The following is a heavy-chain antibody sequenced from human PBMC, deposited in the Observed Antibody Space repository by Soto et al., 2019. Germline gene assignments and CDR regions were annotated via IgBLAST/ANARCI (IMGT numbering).Heavy chain of an antibody. Sequence: GESLKISCKGSGYSFTSYWIGWVRQMPGKGLEWMGIIYPGDSDTRYSPSFQGQVTISADKSISTANLQWSSLKASDTAMYYCARRHQQQLAQTHYYYYGMDVWGQGTTVTVSS. J-gene: IGHJ6*02. CDR3: ARRHQQQLAQTHYYYYGMDV. V-gene: IGHV5-51*01. CDR2: IYPGDSDT. CDR1: GYSFTSYW. D-gene: IGHD6-13*01.